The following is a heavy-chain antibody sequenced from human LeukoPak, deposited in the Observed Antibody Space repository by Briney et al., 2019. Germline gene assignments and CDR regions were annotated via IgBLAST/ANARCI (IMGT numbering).Heavy chain of an antibody. Sequence: ASVTVSCKASGYTFTSYYMHWVRQAPGQGLEWMGWISAYNGNTNYAQKLQGRVTMTTDTSTSTAYMELRSLRSDDTAVYYCARASGSSGGPYFDYWGQGTLVTVSS. D-gene: IGHD1-26*01. CDR2: ISAYNGNT. J-gene: IGHJ4*02. V-gene: IGHV1-18*04. CDR3: ARASGSSGGPYFDY. CDR1: GYTFTSYY.